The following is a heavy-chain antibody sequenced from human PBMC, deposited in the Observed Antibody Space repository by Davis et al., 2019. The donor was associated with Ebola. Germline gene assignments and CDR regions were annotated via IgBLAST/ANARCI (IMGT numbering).Heavy chain of an antibody. CDR2: ISGGGITT. Sequence: GGSLRLSCAASGFTFSSNSMNWVRQAPGKGLEWVSGISGGGITTDYTDSVRGRFTISRDNSKNTLYLQMNSLRAEDTAVYYCAKERVSGSSYYLDYWGQGTLVTVSS. D-gene: IGHD3-10*01. CDR1: GFTFSSNS. J-gene: IGHJ4*02. V-gene: IGHV3-23*01. CDR3: AKERVSGSSYYLDY.